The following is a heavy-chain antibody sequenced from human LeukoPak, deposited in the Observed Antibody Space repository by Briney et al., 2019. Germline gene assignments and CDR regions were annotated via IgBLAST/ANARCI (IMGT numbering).Heavy chain of an antibody. CDR1: GFVFSNYG. J-gene: IGHJ4*02. CDR2: VRYDESNE. Sequence: GGSLRLSCQTSGFVFSNYGMHWFRQAPGKGLEWVAFVRYDESNEYYADSVKGRFTISRDNSRNTLYLQMNSLRAEDTGVYSCAKDSNSGYVSVGPDYWGLGTLVTVSS. D-gene: IGHD5-12*01. CDR3: AKDSNSGYVSVGPDY. V-gene: IGHV3-30*02.